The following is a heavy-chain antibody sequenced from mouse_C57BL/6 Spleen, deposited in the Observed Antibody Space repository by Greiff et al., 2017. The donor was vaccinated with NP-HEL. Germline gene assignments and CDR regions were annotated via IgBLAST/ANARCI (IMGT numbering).Heavy chain of an antibody. CDR2: IDPNSGGT. J-gene: IGHJ3*01. CDR1: GYTFTSYW. Sequence: QVQLQQPGAELVKPGASVKLSCKASGYTFTSYWMHWVKQRPGRGLEWIGRIDPNSGGTKYNEKFKSKATLTVDKPYSTAYMQLSSLTSEDSAVYYCASYGSSYWFAYWGQGTLVTVSA. CDR3: ASYGSSYWFAY. V-gene: IGHV1-72*01. D-gene: IGHD1-1*01.